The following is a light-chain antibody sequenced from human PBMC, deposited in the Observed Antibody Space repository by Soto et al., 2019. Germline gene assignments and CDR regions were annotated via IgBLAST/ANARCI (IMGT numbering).Light chain of an antibody. V-gene: IGKV3-20*01. J-gene: IGKJ1*01. CDR3: QQFGTSPQT. Sequence: EIVLTQSPGTLSLSPGERATLSCRASQSVSSSYLAWYQQKPGQAPRLLIYGASSRATGIPDMFSGSGSGTDFTLSISRLEPEESAVYYCQQFGTSPQTFGQGTKVEIK. CDR1: QSVSSSY. CDR2: GAS.